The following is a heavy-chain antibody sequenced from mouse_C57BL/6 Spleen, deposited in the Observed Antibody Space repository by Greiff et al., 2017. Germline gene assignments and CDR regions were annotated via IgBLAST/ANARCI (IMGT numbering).Heavy chain of an antibody. Sequence: QVQLQQSGAELVKPGASVKLSCKASGYTFTSYWMQWVKQRPGQGLEWIGEIDPSDSYTNYNQKFKGKATLTVDTSSSTAYMQLSSLTSEDSAVYYCASEGYFDVWGTGTTVTVSS. CDR1: GYTFTSYW. CDR3: ASEGYFDV. V-gene: IGHV1-50*01. J-gene: IGHJ1*03. CDR2: IDPSDSYT.